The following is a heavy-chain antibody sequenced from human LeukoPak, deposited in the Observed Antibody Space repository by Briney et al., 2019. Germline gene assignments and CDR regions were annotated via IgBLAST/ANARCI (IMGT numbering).Heavy chain of an antibody. Sequence: SVKISCKASGGTFSSYAISWVRQAPGQGLEWMGGIIPIFGTANYAQKFQGRVTITADESTSTAYMELSSLRSEDTAVYYCARDRGVVVTAAPTDYYFMDVWGKGTTVTVSS. D-gene: IGHD2-2*01. J-gene: IGHJ6*03. CDR2: IIPIFGTA. CDR1: GGTFSSYA. V-gene: IGHV1-69*01. CDR3: ARDRGVVVTAAPTDYYFMDV.